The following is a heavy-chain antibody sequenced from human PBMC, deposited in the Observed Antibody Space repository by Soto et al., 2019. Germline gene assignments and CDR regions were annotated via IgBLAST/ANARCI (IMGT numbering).Heavy chain of an antibody. Sequence: LRLSCAASGFTFSRYGMNWLRQAPGKGLEWVASISSTTSYVYYADSVKGRFSTSRDNAKNILYLEMYALRTEDTAVYYCARDPSEGRVGNWFESWGQGTLVTVSS. J-gene: IGHJ5*01. CDR3: ARDPSEGRVGNWFES. D-gene: IGHD2-2*01. CDR2: ISSTTSYV. V-gene: IGHV3-21*06. CDR1: GFTFSRYG.